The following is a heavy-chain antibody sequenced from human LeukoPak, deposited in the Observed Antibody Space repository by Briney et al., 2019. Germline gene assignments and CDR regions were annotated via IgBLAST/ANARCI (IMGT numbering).Heavy chain of an antibody. D-gene: IGHD3-22*01. CDR3: SRSAYYDGSGNYYDY. V-gene: IGHV3-74*01. J-gene: IGHJ4*02. CDR2: ISDGGSTT. CDR1: GFTFSSYW. Sequence: GGSLRLSCAASGFTFSSYWMHWVRQAPGKGLVWVSRISDGGSTTTYADSVKGRFTISRDNAKNTLYLQMNGLRTEDTAVYYCSRSAYYDGSGNYYDYWGQGTLVTVSP.